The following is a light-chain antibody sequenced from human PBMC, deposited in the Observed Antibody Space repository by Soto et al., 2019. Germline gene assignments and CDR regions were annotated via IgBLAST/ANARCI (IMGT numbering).Light chain of an antibody. CDR3: QSYDTTLTGV. Sequence: QSVLTQPPSVSGAPGQRITISCTGSSSNFGSNYDVHWYRQLPGEAPKLLIYGNDNRPSGVPDRFSASKSGTSASLAITGLQAEDEGDYYCQSYDTTLTGVFGTGTKLTVL. CDR1: SSNFGSNYD. J-gene: IGLJ1*01. V-gene: IGLV1-40*01. CDR2: GND.